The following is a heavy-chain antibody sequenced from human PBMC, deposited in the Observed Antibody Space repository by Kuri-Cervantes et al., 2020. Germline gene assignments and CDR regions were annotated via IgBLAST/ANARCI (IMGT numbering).Heavy chain of an antibody. CDR2: INHSGST. CDR3: ARGLFYGDYDRVSVKLYFDL. J-gene: IGHJ2*01. V-gene: IGHV4-34*01. Sequence: ESLKISCTVSGGSISSYYWSWIRQPPGKGLEWIGEINHSGSTNYNPSLKSRVTISVDTSKNQFSLKLSSVTAADTAVYYCARGLFYGDYDRVSVKLYFDLWGRGTLVTVSS. CDR1: GGSISSYY. D-gene: IGHD4-17*01.